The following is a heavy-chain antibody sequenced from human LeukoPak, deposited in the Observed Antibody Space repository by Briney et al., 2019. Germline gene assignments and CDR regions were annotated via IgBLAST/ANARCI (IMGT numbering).Heavy chain of an antibody. CDR1: GFTFSSYA. Sequence: GALRLSCAASGFTFSSYAMSWVRQAPGKGLEWVANIKQDGSEKYYVDSVKGRFTISRDTAKNSLYLQMNSLRAEDTAVYYCARDLCSSGCPLDALDIWGQGTMVTVSS. D-gene: IGHD6-19*01. J-gene: IGHJ3*02. V-gene: IGHV3-7*01. CDR2: IKQDGSEK. CDR3: ARDLCSSGCPLDALDI.